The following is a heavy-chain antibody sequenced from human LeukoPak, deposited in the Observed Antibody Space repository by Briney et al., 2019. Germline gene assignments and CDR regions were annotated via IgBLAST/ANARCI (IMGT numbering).Heavy chain of an antibody. CDR1: GGTFSSYA. D-gene: IGHD3-22*01. J-gene: IGHJ4*02. Sequence: ASVKVSCKASGGTFSSYAISWVRQAPGQGLEWMGGIIPIFGTANYAQKFQGRVTITADESTSTAYMELSSLRSEDTAVYYCAGEYYYDSSGYWYYWGQGTLVTVSS. CDR3: AGEYYYDSSGYWYY. CDR2: IIPIFGTA. V-gene: IGHV1-69*01.